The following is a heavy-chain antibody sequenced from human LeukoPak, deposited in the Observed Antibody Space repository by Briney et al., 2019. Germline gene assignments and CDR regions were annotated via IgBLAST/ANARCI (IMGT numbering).Heavy chain of an antibody. J-gene: IGHJ4*02. D-gene: IGHD3/OR15-3a*01. CDR1: GFSLSRYW. CDR3: ARYLDYYATDY. CDR2: IGKDGSGN. Sequence: GGSLRLSCAASGFSLSRYWMSWVRQAPGQGLEWVANIGKDGSGNHYADSVKGRFTISRDNAKNSLYLQMNSLRADDTAVDYCARYLDYYATDYWGQGTVVTVSS. V-gene: IGHV3-7*01.